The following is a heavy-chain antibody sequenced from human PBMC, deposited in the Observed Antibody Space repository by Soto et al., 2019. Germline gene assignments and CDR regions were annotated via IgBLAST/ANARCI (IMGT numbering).Heavy chain of an antibody. V-gene: IGHV1-69*13. CDR1: GGTFGSHG. Sequence: ASVKVSCKASGGTFGSHGIAWVRQAPGQGLEWMGGLIAMLGTPTYARKVQGRATITADESLTSSYLELRSLRSEDTAVYFCARGAMANFDYWGQGTVVTVSS. CDR2: LIAMLGTP. J-gene: IGHJ4*02. CDR3: ARGAMANFDY. D-gene: IGHD5-18*01.